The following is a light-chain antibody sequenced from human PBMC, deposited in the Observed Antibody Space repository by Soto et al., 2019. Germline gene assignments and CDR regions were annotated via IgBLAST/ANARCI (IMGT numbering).Light chain of an antibody. CDR3: QQYDNLPLT. CDR2: DAS. V-gene: IGKV1-33*01. J-gene: IGKJ4*01. CDR1: QDISNY. Sequence: DIQTTQSPSSLSASVGDRVTITCQASQDISNYLNWYQQKPGKAPKLLIYDASNLETGVPSRFSGSGSGTDFTFTISSLQTEDIATYYCQQYDNLPLTFGGGTKVDIK.